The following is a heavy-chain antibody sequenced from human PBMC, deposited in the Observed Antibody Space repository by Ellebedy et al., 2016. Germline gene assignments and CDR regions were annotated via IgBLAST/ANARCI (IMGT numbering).Heavy chain of an antibody. D-gene: IGHD3-10*01. Sequence: GGSLRLSXAASGFIFSSYWMSWVRQAPGKGLEWVANIKQDGSEKYYVDSVKGRFTISRDNAKNSLYLQMNSLRAEDTAVYYCAREGLTINIVRGVTTLYYYYGMDVWGQGTTVTVSS. CDR2: IKQDGSEK. V-gene: IGHV3-7*01. J-gene: IGHJ6*02. CDR3: AREGLTINIVRGVTTLYYYYGMDV. CDR1: GFIFSSYW.